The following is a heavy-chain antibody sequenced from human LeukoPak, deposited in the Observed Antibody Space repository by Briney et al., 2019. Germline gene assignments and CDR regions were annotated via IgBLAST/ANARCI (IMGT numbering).Heavy chain of an antibody. Sequence: GGSLRLSCAASGFTFSSYAMHWVRQAPGKGLEWVAFISYDGSDKFYADSVKGRFTISRDNSKNTLYLQMNSLRAEDTAVYYCAREGGGRGYSSLDYWGQGTLVTVSS. D-gene: IGHD3-22*01. CDR2: ISYDGSDK. J-gene: IGHJ4*02. CDR1: GFTFSSYA. V-gene: IGHV3-30*01. CDR3: AREGGGRGYSSLDY.